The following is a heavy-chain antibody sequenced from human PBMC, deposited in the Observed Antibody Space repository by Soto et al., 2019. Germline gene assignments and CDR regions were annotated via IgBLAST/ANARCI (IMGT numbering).Heavy chain of an antibody. Sequence: GGSLRLSCAASGFTFSSYAMHWVRQAPGKGLDWVAVISYDGSNKYYADSVKGRFTISRGNSKNTLYLQMNSLRAEDTAVYYCARGNYDYVWGSYRWDAFDIWGQGTMVTVSS. CDR3: ARGNYDYVWGSYRWDAFDI. CDR2: ISYDGSNK. D-gene: IGHD3-16*02. CDR1: GFTFSSYA. J-gene: IGHJ3*02. V-gene: IGHV3-30-3*01.